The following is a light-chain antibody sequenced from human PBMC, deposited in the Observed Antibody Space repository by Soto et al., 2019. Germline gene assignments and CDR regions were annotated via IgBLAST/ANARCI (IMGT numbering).Light chain of an antibody. J-gene: IGKJ1*01. V-gene: IGKV3-20*01. CDR3: QQYASSPRT. CDR2: GAS. CDR1: QSVSSSH. Sequence: EIVLTQSPGTLSLSPGERATLSCMASQSVSSSHLAWYQQKPGQAPRLLIYGASSRATGIPVRFSGSGSVTDFTLTISRLEHEDFALYYCQQYASSPRTFCQGTKVEIK.